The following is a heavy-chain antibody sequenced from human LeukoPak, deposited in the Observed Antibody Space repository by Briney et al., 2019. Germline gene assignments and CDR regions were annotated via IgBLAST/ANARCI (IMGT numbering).Heavy chain of an antibody. J-gene: IGHJ4*02. V-gene: IGHV3-11*01. D-gene: IGHD3-22*01. Sequence: GGSLRLSCAASGFSFSDYYMSCMRQAQGKELDLVSYINRSGTTIDNADSVKGRFSISRYNAKNSVYLQMNSVRGEDTGVYYCVRAYSRGYSDEFDYWGQVTLVTVPA. CDR2: INRSGTTI. CDR3: VRAYSRGYSDEFDY. CDR1: GFSFSDYY.